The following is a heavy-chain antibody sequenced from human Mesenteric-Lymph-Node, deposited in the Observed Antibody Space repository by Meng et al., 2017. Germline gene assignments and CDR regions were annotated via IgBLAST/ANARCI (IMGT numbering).Heavy chain of an antibody. V-gene: IGHV4-39*07. J-gene: IGHJ4*02. D-gene: IGHD2-21*02. CDR3: ARVVTALWGYYFDY. Sequence: QVQEAGPGLVKPSETLSLTCNVSGGSINSDNYYWVWIRQPPGKGLEWIGNIYYSGTTSYNPSLKSRVTISVDTSKNQFSLKLSSVTAADTAVYYCARVVTALWGYYFDYWGQGTLVTVSS. CDR2: IYYSGTT. CDR1: GGSINSDNYY.